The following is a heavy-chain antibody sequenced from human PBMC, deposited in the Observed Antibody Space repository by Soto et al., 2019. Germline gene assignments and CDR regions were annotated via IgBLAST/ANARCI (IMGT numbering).Heavy chain of an antibody. V-gene: IGHV4-34*01. CDR1: GGSFSCYY. CDR2: INHSGST. J-gene: IGHJ4*02. D-gene: IGHD3-10*01. Sequence: SETLSLTCAVYGGSFSCYYWSWIRQPPGKGLEWIGEINHSGSTNYNPSLKSRVTISVDTSKNQFSLKLSSVTAADTAVYYCALSMVRGVSLGYWGQGTLVTVSS. CDR3: ALSMVRGVSLGY.